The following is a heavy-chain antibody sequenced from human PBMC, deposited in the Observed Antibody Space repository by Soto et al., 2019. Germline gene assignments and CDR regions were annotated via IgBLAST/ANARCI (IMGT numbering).Heavy chain of an antibody. D-gene: IGHD6-6*01. CDR2: IYYSGST. CDR1: GGSISSGGYH. J-gene: IGHJ3*02. Sequence: SETLSLTXTVSGGSISSGGYHWNWIRQHPGKGLEWIGSIYYSGSTYYNPSLKSRVTISVDTSKNQFSLKLSSVTAADTAVYYCARDSAIAARAFDIWGQGTMVTVSS. V-gene: IGHV4-31*02. CDR3: ARDSAIAARAFDI.